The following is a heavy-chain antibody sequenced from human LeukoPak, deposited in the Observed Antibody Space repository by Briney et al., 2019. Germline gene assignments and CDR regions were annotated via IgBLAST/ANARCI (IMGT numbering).Heavy chain of an antibody. Sequence: SETLSLTCTVSGDSISSSSYYWGWIRQPPGKGLEWIGYIYYSGSTNYNPSLKSRVTISVDTSKNQFSLKLSSVTAADTAVYYCARKISSSWSDYFDYWGQGTLVTVSS. V-gene: IGHV4-61*05. J-gene: IGHJ4*02. CDR3: ARKISSSWSDYFDY. CDR1: GDSISSSSYY. D-gene: IGHD6-13*01. CDR2: IYYSGST.